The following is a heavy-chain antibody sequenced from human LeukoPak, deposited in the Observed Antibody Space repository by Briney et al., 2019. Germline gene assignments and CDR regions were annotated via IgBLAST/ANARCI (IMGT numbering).Heavy chain of an antibody. CDR3: ARSRFLEWLLFDY. V-gene: IGHV4-34*01. CDR2: INHSGST. D-gene: IGHD3-3*01. CDR1: RGSFRGYY. Sequence: DTLSLTSAVRRGSFRGYYWSWIRQPPGKGREWIGEINHSGSTNYNPSLKSRVTISVDTSKNQFSLKVSSVTAADTAVYYCARSRFLEWLLFDYWGQGTLVTVSS. J-gene: IGHJ4*02.